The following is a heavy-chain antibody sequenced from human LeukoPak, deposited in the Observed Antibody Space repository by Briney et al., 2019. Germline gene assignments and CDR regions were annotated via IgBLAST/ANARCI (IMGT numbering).Heavy chain of an antibody. Sequence: PAASVKVSCKASGYTFTSYSKYTIHWVRQAPGQRLEWMGWINAGIGVTRYSQKFQGRVTFTGDTSANTVYMELNSLISEDTAVYYCARDSDTSDWAWVYWGQGTLVTVSS. D-gene: IGHD6-19*01. CDR2: INAGIGVT. V-gene: IGHV1-3*01. CDR1: GYTFTSYS. CDR3: ARDSDTSDWAWVY. J-gene: IGHJ4*02.